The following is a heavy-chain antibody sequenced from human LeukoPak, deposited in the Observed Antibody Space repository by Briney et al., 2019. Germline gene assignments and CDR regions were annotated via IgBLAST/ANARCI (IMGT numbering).Heavy chain of an antibody. CDR1: GFTFDDYA. V-gene: IGHV3-9*01. CDR3: ARGGHYYDSSGYFPLFGY. Sequence: PGGSLRLSCAASGFTFDDYAMHWIRQAQGKGPEWVSGLSWDGNNVIYADSVRGRFTISRDNTKNSLYLQMDGLTIEDTAVYYCARGGHYYDSSGYFPLFGYWGQGTLVTVSS. J-gene: IGHJ4*02. CDR2: LSWDGNNV. D-gene: IGHD3-22*01.